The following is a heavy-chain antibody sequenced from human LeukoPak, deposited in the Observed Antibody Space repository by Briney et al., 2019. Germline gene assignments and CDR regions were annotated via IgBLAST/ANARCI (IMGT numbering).Heavy chain of an antibody. CDR1: GFTFSDYY. CDR2: ISSSSSYT. J-gene: IGHJ6*02. V-gene: IGHV3-11*06. Sequence: KPGGSLRLSCAASGFTFSDYYMSWIHQAPGKGPEWVSYISSSSSYTNYADSVKGRFTISRDNAKNSLYLQMNSLRAEDTAVYYCARAPHYSNYGPYYYGMDVWGQGTTVTVSS. D-gene: IGHD4-11*01. CDR3: ARAPHYSNYGPYYYGMDV.